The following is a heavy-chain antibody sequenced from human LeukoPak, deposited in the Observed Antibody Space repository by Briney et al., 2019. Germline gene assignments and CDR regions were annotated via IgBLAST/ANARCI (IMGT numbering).Heavy chain of an antibody. D-gene: IGHD3-22*01. J-gene: IGHJ4*02. V-gene: IGHV3-66*02. CDR3: ASHDSSGYSFSLYY. CDR1: GFTVSSNY. Sequence: PGGSLRPSCAASGFTVSSNYMSWVRQAPGKGLEWVSVIYSGGSTYYADSVKGRFTISRDNSKNTLYLQMNSLRAEDTAVYYCASHDSSGYSFSLYYWGQGTLVTVSS. CDR2: IYSGGST.